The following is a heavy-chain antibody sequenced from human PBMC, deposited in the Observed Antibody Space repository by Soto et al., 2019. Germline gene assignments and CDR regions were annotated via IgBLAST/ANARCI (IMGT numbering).Heavy chain of an antibody. Sequence: EVQLLESGGGLVQPGGSLRLSCAASGFTFSSYAMAWVRQAPGKGLEWVSGISGSGDATYYADSVKGRVTISRDNSKNTWYLQMNSLRAEDTAVYYCAKSYYGGNTGYFDLWGRGTLATVSS. CDR2: ISGSGDAT. D-gene: IGHD4-17*01. V-gene: IGHV3-23*01. CDR1: GFTFSSYA. CDR3: AKSYYGGNTGYFDL. J-gene: IGHJ2*01.